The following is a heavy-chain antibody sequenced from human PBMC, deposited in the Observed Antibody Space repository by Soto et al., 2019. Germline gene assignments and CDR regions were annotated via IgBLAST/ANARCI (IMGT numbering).Heavy chain of an antibody. J-gene: IGHJ4*02. CDR2: IIPIFGTA. V-gene: IGHV1-69*01. CDR3: ARERYYDSSGYYDLRHDY. Sequence: QVQLVQSGAEVKKPGSSVKVSCKASGGTFSSYAISWVRQAPGQGLEWMGGIIPIFGTANYAQKFQGRVTITADESTILAYMELSSLRSEDTAVYYCARERYYDSSGYYDLRHDYWGQGTLVTVSS. D-gene: IGHD3-22*01. CDR1: GGTFSSYA.